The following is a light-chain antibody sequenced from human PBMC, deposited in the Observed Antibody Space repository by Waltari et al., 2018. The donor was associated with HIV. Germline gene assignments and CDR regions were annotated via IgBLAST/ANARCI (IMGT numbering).Light chain of an antibody. Sequence: SSALTQDPAVSLALGQTVRSTCQGDSPRSYYASWYQQKPGQAPVLVIYGKNNRPSGIPERFSGSSSGNTASLTITGAQAEDEADYYCNSRDSSGNHVVFGGGTKLTVL. CDR1: SPRSYY. CDR3: NSRDSSGNHVV. CDR2: GKN. V-gene: IGLV3-19*01. J-gene: IGLJ2*01.